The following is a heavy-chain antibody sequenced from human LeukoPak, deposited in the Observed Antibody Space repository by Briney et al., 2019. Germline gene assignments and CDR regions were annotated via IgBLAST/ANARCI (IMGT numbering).Heavy chain of an antibody. CDR3: ARDDYSNPLWDY. V-gene: IGHV3-20*04. Sequence: GGSLRLSCAASGFTFDDYGMSWVRQAPGKGLEWVSGINWNGASTGYADSVKGRFTIARDNAKNSLYLQMNSLRAEDTALYYCARDDYSNPLWDYWGQGTLVTVSS. CDR1: GFTFDDYG. D-gene: IGHD4-11*01. CDR2: INWNGAST. J-gene: IGHJ4*02.